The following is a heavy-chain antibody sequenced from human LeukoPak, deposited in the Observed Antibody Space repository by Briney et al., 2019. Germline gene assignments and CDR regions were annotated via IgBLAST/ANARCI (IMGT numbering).Heavy chain of an antibody. CDR3: TTAEPWGYSGSPGFDY. V-gene: IGHV3-15*01. Sequence: PGGSLRLSCAASGFTFSNAWMSWVRQAPGKGLEWVGRIKSKTDGGTTDYAAPVKGRFTISRDDSKNTLYLQMNSLKTEDTAVYYCTTAEPWGYSGSPGFDYWGQGTLVTVSS. CDR2: IKSKTDGGTT. J-gene: IGHJ4*02. D-gene: IGHD1-26*01. CDR1: GFTFSNAW.